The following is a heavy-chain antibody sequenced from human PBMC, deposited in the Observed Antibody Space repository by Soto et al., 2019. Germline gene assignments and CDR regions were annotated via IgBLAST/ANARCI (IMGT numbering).Heavy chain of an antibody. J-gene: IGHJ4*02. CDR3: AKGLGYFDS. V-gene: IGHV4-59*01. CDR1: GGSISRYY. Sequence: SETLCLTCTVSGGSISRYYWTWIRQPPGKGLEWIGYIYYSGSSNYNASLKSRLTMSVDTSKNQFSLKLSSVTAADTAVYYCAKGLGYFDSWGQGVLVTVSS. D-gene: IGHD1-26*01. CDR2: IYYSGSS.